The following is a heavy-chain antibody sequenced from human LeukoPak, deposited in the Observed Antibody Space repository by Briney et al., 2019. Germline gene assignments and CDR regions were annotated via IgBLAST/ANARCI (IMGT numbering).Heavy chain of an antibody. CDR3: ARLRTTGTFDY. J-gene: IGHJ4*02. D-gene: IGHD1-1*01. V-gene: IGHV3-23*01. CDR1: GFTFSSYA. Sequence: GGSLRLSCAASGFTFSSYAMSWVRQAPGKGLEWVSAISGSGGSTYYADSVKGRFTISRDNAKNSLYLQMNSLRAEDTALYYCARLRTTGTFDYWGQGTLVTVSS. CDR2: ISGSGGST.